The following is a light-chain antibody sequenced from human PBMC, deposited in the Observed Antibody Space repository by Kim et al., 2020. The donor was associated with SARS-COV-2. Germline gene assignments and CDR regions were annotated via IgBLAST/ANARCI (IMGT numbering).Light chain of an antibody. CDR2: GGS. Sequence: TPPAKPIRSRISSFLACNRQKPGQSPWLLICGGSTRATCIPDRFSGSGSGTDFTLTISTLDPEGFAVYYCQQYGSSVVTLGGGTKVDIK. CDR3: QQYGSSVVT. CDR1: RSRISSF. J-gene: IGKJ4*01. V-gene: IGKV3-20*01.